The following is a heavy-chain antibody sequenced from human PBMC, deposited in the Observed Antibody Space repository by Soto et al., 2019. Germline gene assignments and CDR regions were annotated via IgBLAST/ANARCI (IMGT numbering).Heavy chain of an antibody. J-gene: IGHJ6*02. D-gene: IGHD1-26*01. CDR3: ARALGSYYGGSYYYGMDV. CDR2: IWYDGSNK. Sequence: QVQLVESGGGVVQPGRSLRLSCAASGFTFSSYGMHWVRPAPGKGLEWVAVIWYDGSNKYYADSVKGRFTISRDNSKSTLYLQMNSLRAEDTAVYYCARALGSYYGGSYYYGMDVWGQGTTVTVSS. CDR1: GFTFSSYG. V-gene: IGHV3-33*01.